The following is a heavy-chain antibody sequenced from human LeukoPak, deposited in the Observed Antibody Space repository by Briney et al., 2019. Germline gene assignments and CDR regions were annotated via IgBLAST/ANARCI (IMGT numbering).Heavy chain of an antibody. CDR2: VYSSGAP. CDR1: GASISRGTYH. V-gene: IGHV4-61*02. Sequence: SQTLSLTCSVSGASISRGTYHWSWIQQPAGKGLEWIGRVYSSGAPSYNPSLQSRVTISGDTSKNQFALKLTSVTAADTAVYYCAREDVDTGSDYWGQGILVTVSS. J-gene: IGHJ4*02. CDR3: AREDVDTGSDY. D-gene: IGHD5-18*01.